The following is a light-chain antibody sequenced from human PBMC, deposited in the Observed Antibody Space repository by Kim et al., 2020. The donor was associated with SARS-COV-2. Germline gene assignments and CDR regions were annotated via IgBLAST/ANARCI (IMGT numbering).Light chain of an antibody. J-gene: IGKJ4*01. CDR1: QSVDTY. CDR3: QHRSIWAT. V-gene: IGKV3-11*01. CDR2: DAS. Sequence: EIVLTQSPATLPLSPGERATLSCRASQSVDTYLAWYQQKPGQAPRLFIYDASNRATGIPARFSGSGSGTDFTLTISSLEPEDFAIYYYQHRSIWATFGGGTKVDIK.